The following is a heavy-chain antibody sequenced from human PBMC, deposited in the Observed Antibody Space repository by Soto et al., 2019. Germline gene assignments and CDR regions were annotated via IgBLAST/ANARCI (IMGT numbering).Heavy chain of an antibody. V-gene: IGHV3-48*01. CDR2: ISSSSSTI. CDR3: ARDNRAETVTRHDY. J-gene: IGHJ4*02. CDR1: GFTFSSYS. Sequence: PGGSLRLSCAASGFTFSSYSMNWVRQAPGKGLEWVSYISSSSSTIYYADSVKGRFTISRDNAKNSLYLQMNSLRAEDTAVYYCARDNRAETVTRHDYWGQGTLVTVSS. D-gene: IGHD4-4*01.